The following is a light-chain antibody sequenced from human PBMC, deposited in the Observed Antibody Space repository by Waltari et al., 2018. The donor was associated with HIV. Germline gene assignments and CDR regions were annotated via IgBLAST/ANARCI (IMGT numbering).Light chain of an antibody. CDR1: QNIGKT. V-gene: IGKV1-12*01. J-gene: IGKJ4*01. Sequence: DIQMTQSPSSVSVAVGGAGYLNCRVSQNIGKTLALYQLKSNKAPRLLIYAASRLDDGVPARFSGSGSKSNFSLDITNLQSEDHGIYICQQAKTFPHTFAGGTRVE. CDR2: AAS. CDR3: QQAKTFPHT.